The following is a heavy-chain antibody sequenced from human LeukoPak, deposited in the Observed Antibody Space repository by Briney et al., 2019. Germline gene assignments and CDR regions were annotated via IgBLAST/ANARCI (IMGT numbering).Heavy chain of an antibody. CDR2: INPNSGGT. V-gene: IGHV1-2*02. Sequence: ASVKVSCKASGYTFTGYYIHWVRRAPGQGLEWMGWINPNSGGTNYAQKFQGRVTMTRDTSISTAYMELSRLRSDDTAVYYCARGFYYYGSGSYRDWFDPWGQGTLVTVSS. J-gene: IGHJ5*02. D-gene: IGHD3-10*01. CDR3: ARGFYYYGSGSYRDWFDP. CDR1: GYTFTGYY.